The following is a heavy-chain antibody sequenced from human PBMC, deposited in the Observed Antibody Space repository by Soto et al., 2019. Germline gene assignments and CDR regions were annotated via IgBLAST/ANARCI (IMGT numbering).Heavy chain of an antibody. J-gene: IGHJ5*02. Sequence: QVRLVESGGGVVQPGGSLRLSCAASGISFRTSGFHWVRQAPGKGLEWVAFIWYDERDKYYTDSVKGRFTISRDNSKETLLLQMRRLRVEDTAVYYCARDRGGNALDHWGQGTLITVSS. CDR1: GISFRTSG. V-gene: IGHV3-33*01. CDR2: IWYDERDK. CDR3: ARDRGGNALDH. D-gene: IGHD5-12*01.